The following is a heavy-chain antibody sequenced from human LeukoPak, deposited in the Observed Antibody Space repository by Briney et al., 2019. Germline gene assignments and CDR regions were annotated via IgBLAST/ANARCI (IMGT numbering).Heavy chain of an antibody. J-gene: IGHJ4*02. CDR3: ARAASGLDYTGDY. CDR1: GFTFSKFP. CDR2: ISASGDVT. D-gene: IGHD4-11*01. Sequence: GGSLRLSCAASGFTFSKFPMGWVRQAPGRGLEWVSAISASGDVTFYADSLRGRFTISRDNANNSLYLQMNSLRVEDTAVYYCARAASGLDYTGDYWGQGALVTVSS. V-gene: IGHV3-23*01.